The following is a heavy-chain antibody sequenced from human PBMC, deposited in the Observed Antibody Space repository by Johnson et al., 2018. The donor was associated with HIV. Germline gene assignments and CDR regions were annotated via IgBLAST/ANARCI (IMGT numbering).Heavy chain of an antibody. V-gene: IGHV3-9*01. Sequence: QLVESGGGLVQPGRSLRLSCAASGFTFDDYAMHWVRQAPGKGLEWVSGISWNSGSIGYADSVKGRFTISRDNSNNTLYLQMNSLRLEDTAVYFCARGRISMKVVDLRGGGFDIWGQGTKVIVSS. CDR1: GFTFDDYA. J-gene: IGHJ3*02. D-gene: IGHD3-22*01. CDR2: ISWNSGSI. CDR3: ARGRISMKVVDLRGGGFDI.